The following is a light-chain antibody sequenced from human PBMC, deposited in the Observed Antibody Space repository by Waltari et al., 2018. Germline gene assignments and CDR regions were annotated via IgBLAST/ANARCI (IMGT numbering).Light chain of an antibody. CDR1: QNVGRY. CDR3: QQRANWPLT. CDR2: ETS. J-gene: IGKJ4*01. Sequence: EIVLTQSPGTLSLSQGERATLSCRASQNVGRYLAWYQQKPAQAPSLLIHETSHRAAGIPARFSGSGSGTDFTLIISSLEPEDFAVYYCQQRANWPLTFGGGTKVEIK. V-gene: IGKV3-11*01.